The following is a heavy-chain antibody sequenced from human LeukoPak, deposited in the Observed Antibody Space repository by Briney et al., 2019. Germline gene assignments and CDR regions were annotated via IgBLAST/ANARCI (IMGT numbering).Heavy chain of an antibody. CDR3: ARGLVAAAGTWFDP. D-gene: IGHD6-13*01. V-gene: IGHV4-30-2*01. CDR1: GGSISSGGYS. CDR2: IYHSGST. J-gene: IGHJ5*02. Sequence: PSETLSLSCAVSGGSISSGGYSWSWHRQPPGKGLEWIGYIYHSGSTYYNPSLKSRVTISVDRSKNQFSLKLSSVTAADTAVYYCARGLVAAAGTWFDPWGQGTLVTVSS.